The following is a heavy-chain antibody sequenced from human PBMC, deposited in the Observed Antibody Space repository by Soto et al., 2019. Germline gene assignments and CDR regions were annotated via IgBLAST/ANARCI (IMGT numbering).Heavy chain of an antibody. D-gene: IGHD6-25*01. Sequence: PSETLSLTCTASGGSISSYYWSWIRQPAGKGLGWIGRIYTSGSTNYTPSLKSRVTMSVDTSKNQFSLKLSSVTAADTAVYHCASQRAPCWYFDLWGRGTLVTVS. CDR2: IYTSGST. CDR3: ASQRAPCWYFDL. V-gene: IGHV4-4*07. J-gene: IGHJ2*01. CDR1: GGSISSYY.